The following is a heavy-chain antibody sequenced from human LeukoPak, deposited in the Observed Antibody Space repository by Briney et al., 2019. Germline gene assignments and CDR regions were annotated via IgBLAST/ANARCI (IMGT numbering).Heavy chain of an antibody. Sequence: SETLSLTCTVSGGSISSSSYYWGWIRQPPGKGLEWIGSINYSGSTYYNPSLKSRVTISVDTSKNQFSLKLSSVTAADTAVYYCARPNGDYEQFDAFDIWGQGTMVTVSS. CDR3: ARPNGDYEQFDAFDI. CDR1: GGSISSSSYY. V-gene: IGHV4-39*01. CDR2: INYSGST. J-gene: IGHJ3*02. D-gene: IGHD4-17*01.